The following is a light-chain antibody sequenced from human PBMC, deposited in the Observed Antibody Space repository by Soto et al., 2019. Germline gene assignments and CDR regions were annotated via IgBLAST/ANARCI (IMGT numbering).Light chain of an antibody. Sequence: EFVLTQSPGTLSLSPGERATLSCRASQTVRNNYLAWYQQKPGQAPRLLIYDASSRATGIPDRFSASASGTEFTLTISGLQSDDFAVYYCQQYNNWPPWAFGPGTKVDIK. J-gene: IGKJ1*01. CDR3: QQYNNWPPWA. CDR2: DAS. CDR1: QTVRNNY. V-gene: IGKV3-20*01.